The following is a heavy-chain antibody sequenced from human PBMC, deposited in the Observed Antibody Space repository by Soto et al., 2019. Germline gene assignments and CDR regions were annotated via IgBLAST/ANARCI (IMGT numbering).Heavy chain of an antibody. Sequence: LRVSCADSGFTFRSFTMNWVRQAPGKGLEWVSTTSSNSAYIYYTDALRGRFTISRDNARNSLHLQMNSLRAEDTAVYYCTRDASRDSSARGWFDPWGPGTLVTVSS. D-gene: IGHD6-13*01. V-gene: IGHV3-21*01. J-gene: IGHJ5*02. CDR1: GFTFRSFT. CDR2: TSSNSAYI. CDR3: TRDASRDSSARGWFDP.